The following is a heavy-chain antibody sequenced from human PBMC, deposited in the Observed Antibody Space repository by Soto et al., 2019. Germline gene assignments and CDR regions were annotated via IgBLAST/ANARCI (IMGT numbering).Heavy chain of an antibody. D-gene: IGHD6-19*01. J-gene: IGHJ5*02. CDR3: ARGRIIVAGGFDP. CDR1: GYTFTSYD. CDR2: MNPSTGNT. V-gene: IGHV1-8*01. Sequence: ASVKVSCKPSGYTFTSYDIIWVRQATGQGLEWMGWMNPSTGNTDSAEKFQGRITMTRNTSISTVYMEVSSLNFEDTAVYYCARGRIIVAGGFDPWGQGTLVTVSS.